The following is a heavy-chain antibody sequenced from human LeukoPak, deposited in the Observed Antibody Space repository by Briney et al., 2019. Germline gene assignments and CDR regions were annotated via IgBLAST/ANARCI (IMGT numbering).Heavy chain of an antibody. Sequence: PSETLSLTCAVSGDYISSSSYYWGWIRQSPGTGLEWIGDIYHSGRTYYNPSLKSRVAISIDTSKNQFSLKLSSVTAADTAVYYCAREASSITIFGVVIKGRFDYWGQGTLVTVSS. D-gene: IGHD3-3*01. CDR2: IYHSGRT. CDR3: AREASSITIFGVVIKGRFDY. J-gene: IGHJ4*02. CDR1: GDYISSSSYY. V-gene: IGHV4-39*07.